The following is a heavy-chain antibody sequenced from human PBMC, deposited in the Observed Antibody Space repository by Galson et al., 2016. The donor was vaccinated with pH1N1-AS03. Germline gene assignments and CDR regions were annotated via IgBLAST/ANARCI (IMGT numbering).Heavy chain of an antibody. J-gene: IGHJ2*01. CDR3: AKEGPVGASPNWYLDL. D-gene: IGHD1-26*01. CDR2: IYYSGST. V-gene: IGHV4-59*01. CDR1: DDSIWSYY. Sequence: LSLTCTVSDDSIWSYYWSWIRQPPGKRLEWIANIYYSGSTNYNPSLKSRVTISADTSKNHFSLKLTSVTAADTAVYYCAKEGPVGASPNWYLDLWGRGTLVTVSP.